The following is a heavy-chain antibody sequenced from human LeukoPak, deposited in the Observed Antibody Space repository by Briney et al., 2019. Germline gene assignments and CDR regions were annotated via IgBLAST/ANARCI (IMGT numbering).Heavy chain of an antibody. CDR2: IYYSGST. J-gene: IGHJ4*02. CDR3: ARRSTTLLLWFGEFDY. V-gene: IGHV4-39*07. Sequence: SETLSLTCTVSGGSISSSSYYWGWIRQPPGKGLEWIGSIYYSGSTYYNPSLKSRVTISVDTSKNQFSLKLSSVTAADTAVYYCARRSTTLLLWFGEFDYWGQGTLVTVSS. D-gene: IGHD3-10*01. CDR1: GGSISSSSYY.